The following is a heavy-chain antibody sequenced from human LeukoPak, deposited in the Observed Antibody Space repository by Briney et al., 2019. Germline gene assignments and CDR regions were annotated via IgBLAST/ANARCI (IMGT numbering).Heavy chain of an antibody. D-gene: IGHD4-17*01. V-gene: IGHV3-11*04. CDR2: ISSSGTTI. J-gene: IGHJ5*02. Sequence: GGSLRLSCAASGFTFSDYYMSWIRQVPGKGLEWISYISSSGTTIYYADSVKGRFTISRDNAKNSLYLQMNSLRAEDTAVYYCARKTTVTTFDPWGQGTLVTVSS. CDR1: GFTFSDYY. CDR3: ARKTTVTTFDP.